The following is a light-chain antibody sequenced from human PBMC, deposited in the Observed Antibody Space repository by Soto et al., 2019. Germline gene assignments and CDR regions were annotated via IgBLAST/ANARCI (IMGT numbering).Light chain of an antibody. V-gene: IGLV2-11*01. CDR2: DVT. J-gene: IGLJ1*01. CDR3: CSYAGSNNLRV. Sequence: QSALTQPRSVSGSPGQSVTISCAGTSSDVGGYNYVSWYQQHPGKAPKLMIYDVTKRPSGVPNRFSGSKSGNRASLTISGLQAEDEADYYCCSYAGSNNLRVFGTGTKLTVL. CDR1: SSDVGGYNY.